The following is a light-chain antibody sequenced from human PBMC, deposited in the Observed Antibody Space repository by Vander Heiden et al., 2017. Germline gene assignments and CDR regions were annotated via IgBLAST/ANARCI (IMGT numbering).Light chain of an antibody. CDR2: WAS. CDR1: QSLLNSRNNKNA. CDR3: QQYDSTPRT. Sequence: GERATINCKSSQSLLNSRNNKNALAWYQQKPGHSPKLLVYWASTRESGVPERFIGSASGTDFTLTINSLQSEDVAVYYCQQYDSTPRTFGQGTKVMIK. V-gene: IGKV4-1*01. J-gene: IGKJ1*01.